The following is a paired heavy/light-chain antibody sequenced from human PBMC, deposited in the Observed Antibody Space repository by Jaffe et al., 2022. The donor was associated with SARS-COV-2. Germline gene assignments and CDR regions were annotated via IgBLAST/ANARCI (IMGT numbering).Heavy chain of an antibody. V-gene: IGHV3-72*01. CDR3: VRDGYYGGLWLWDY. CDR2: SRNKGNRYTT. CDR1: GFTFSDHY. D-gene: IGHD3-3*01. Sequence: EVKLEESGGGLVQPGGSLTLSCAASGFTFSDHYMDWVRQAPGKGLEWVGRSRNKGNRYTTEYAASVKGRFTISRDDSKNSVILQMSSLRTDDTAVYYCVRDGYYGGLWLWDYWGQGTPVTVSS. J-gene: IGHJ4*02.
Light chain of an antibody. V-gene: IGKV1-16*02. CDR3: QQYKSFPLT. CDR1: QGISNY. CDR2: AAS. J-gene: IGKJ4*01. Sequence: DIQMTQSPSSLSASVGDRVTITCRASQGISNYLAWFQQKPGKAPKSLIYAASTLQSGVPSKFSGSGSGTDFTLTISSLQPEDFATYYCQQYKSFPLTFGGGTKVEIK.